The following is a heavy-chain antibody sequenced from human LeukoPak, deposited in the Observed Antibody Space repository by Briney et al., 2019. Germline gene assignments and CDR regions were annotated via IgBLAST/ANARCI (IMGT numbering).Heavy chain of an antibody. D-gene: IGHD3-16*01. CDR2: VNSDGSGT. CDR3: ARGGTLHGFDI. J-gene: IGHJ3*02. Sequence: GGSLRLSCVASGFTFSSYWMHWVRQAPGTGLVWVSRVNSDGSGTIYLDSVKGRFTISRDNAKNTLYLQMNSLRADDTAVYYCARGGTLHGFDIWGQGTIVTVSS. V-gene: IGHV3-74*01. CDR1: GFTFSSYW.